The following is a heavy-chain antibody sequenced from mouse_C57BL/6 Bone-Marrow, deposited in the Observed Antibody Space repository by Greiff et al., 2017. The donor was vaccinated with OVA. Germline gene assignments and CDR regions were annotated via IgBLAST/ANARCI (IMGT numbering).Heavy chain of an antibody. CDR3: ASGANWDNFDY. J-gene: IGHJ2*01. CDR2: IYPRSGNT. Sequence: VQLQQSGAELARPGASVKLSCKASGYTFTSYGISWVKQRTGQGLEWIGEIYPRSGNTYYNEKFKGKATRTADKSSSTAYMELRSLTSEDSAVYFCASGANWDNFDYWGQGTTLTVSS. D-gene: IGHD4-1*01. CDR1: GYTFTSYG. V-gene: IGHV1-81*01.